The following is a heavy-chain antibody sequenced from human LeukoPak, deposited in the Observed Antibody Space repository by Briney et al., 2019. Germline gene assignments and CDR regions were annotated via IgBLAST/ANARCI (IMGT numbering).Heavy chain of an antibody. Sequence: GGSLRLSCAASGFIFDDYGMSWVRQAPGKGLEWVSGINWNGGSTGYADSVKGRFTISRDNAKNSLFLQMNSLRAEDTALYYCARGRDYDIFIAVGYWGQGTLVTVSS. V-gene: IGHV3-20*04. D-gene: IGHD3-9*01. J-gene: IGHJ4*02. CDR1: GFIFDDYG. CDR3: ARGRDYDIFIAVGY. CDR2: INWNGGST.